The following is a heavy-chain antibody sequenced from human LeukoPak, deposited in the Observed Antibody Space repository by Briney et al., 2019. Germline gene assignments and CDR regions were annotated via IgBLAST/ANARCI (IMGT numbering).Heavy chain of an antibody. V-gene: IGHV1-3*04. CDR3: ARDRRGGGELSPPDY. Sequence: GASVKVSCKASGYTFSDYAFHWVRQAPGQRLEWMGWIDTDNGNTKYSQNLQGRVTLIRDTSATTAYMELSSLRSEDTAVYYCARDRRGGGELSPPDYWGQGTLVTVSS. D-gene: IGHD3-16*02. CDR2: IDTDNGNT. J-gene: IGHJ4*02. CDR1: GYTFSDYA.